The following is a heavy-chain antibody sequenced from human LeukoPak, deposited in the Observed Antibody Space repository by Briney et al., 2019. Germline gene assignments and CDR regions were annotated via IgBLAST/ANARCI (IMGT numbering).Heavy chain of an antibody. CDR2: ISSSGSTI. Sequence: GGSLRLSCAASGFTFSDYYMSWIRQAPGKGLEWVSYISSSGSTIYYADSVKGRFTISRDNAKNSLYLQMNSLRAEDTAVYYCAKDRTTVTDDYWGQGTLVTVSS. D-gene: IGHD4-11*01. J-gene: IGHJ4*02. CDR1: GFTFSDYY. V-gene: IGHV3-11*01. CDR3: AKDRTTVTDDY.